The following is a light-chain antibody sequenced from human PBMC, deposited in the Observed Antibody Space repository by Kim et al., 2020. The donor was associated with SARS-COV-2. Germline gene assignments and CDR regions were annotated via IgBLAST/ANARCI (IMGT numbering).Light chain of an antibody. CDR1: QSVSSSY. CDR3: QQYGSSPLYT. J-gene: IGKJ2*01. Sequence: EIVLTQSPGTLSLSPGERATLSCRASQSVSSSYLAWYQQKPGQAPRLLIYDASSRPTGIPGRFSGSGSGTDFTLTISRLEPEDFAVYYCQQYGSSPLYTFGQGTKLEI. V-gene: IGKV3-20*01. CDR2: DAS.